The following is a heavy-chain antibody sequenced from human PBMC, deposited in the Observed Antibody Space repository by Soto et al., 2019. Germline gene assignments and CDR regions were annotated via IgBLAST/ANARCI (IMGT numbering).Heavy chain of an antibody. Sequence: QPGGSLRVSCAASGFTVSSNYMSWVRQSPGKGLEWVSVIYSGGSTYYADSVKGRFTISRDNSKNTLYLQMNSLRAEDTAVYYCARVGGGYYYDSSGPSDAAFDIWGQGTMVTVSS. CDR2: IYSGGST. J-gene: IGHJ3*02. V-gene: IGHV3-53*01. D-gene: IGHD3-22*01. CDR3: ARVGGGYYYDSSGPSDAAFDI. CDR1: GFTVSSNY.